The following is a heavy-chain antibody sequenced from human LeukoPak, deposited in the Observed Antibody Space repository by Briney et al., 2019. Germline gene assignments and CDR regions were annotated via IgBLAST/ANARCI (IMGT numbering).Heavy chain of an antibody. J-gene: IGHJ4*02. Sequence: PSETLSLTCTVSGGSIIGSTSYWGWIRQPPGKGLDWIGIINYSGSTYYNPSLRSRVTISVDTSKNQFSLKLNSVTAADTAVYYCAKIGYYYGPDYWGQGTLVTVSS. CDR1: GGSIIGSTSY. V-gene: IGHV4-39*01. CDR3: AKIGYYYGPDY. D-gene: IGHD3-10*01. CDR2: INYSGST.